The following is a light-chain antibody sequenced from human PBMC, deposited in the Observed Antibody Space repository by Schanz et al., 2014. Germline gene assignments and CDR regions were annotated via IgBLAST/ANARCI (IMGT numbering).Light chain of an antibody. CDR1: SSGVGDLNY. J-gene: IGLJ3*02. Sequence: QSALTQPRSVSGSPGQSVSISCTGTSSGVGDLNYVSWYQQLPGKAPRLLIYDINKRPSGVPDRFSGSKSGNTASLTISGLQAEDEADYYCSAYAGSKNSFGGGTKLTVL. CDR2: DIN. CDR3: SAYAGSKNS. V-gene: IGLV2-11*01.